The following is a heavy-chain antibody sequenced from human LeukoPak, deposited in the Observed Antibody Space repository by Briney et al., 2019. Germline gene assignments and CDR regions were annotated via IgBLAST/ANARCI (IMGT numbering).Heavy chain of an antibody. V-gene: IGHV1-46*01. J-gene: IGHJ6*02. CDR2: INPSGGST. CDR3: ARDYYDSSGHYYGMDV. Sequence: GASVKVSCKASGYTFTSYYMHWVRQAPGQGLEWMGIINPSGGSTSYAQKFQGRVTMTRDTSTSTVYMELSSLRSEDTAVYYCARDYYDSSGHYYGMDVWGQGTTVTVPS. CDR1: GYTFTSYY. D-gene: IGHD3-22*01.